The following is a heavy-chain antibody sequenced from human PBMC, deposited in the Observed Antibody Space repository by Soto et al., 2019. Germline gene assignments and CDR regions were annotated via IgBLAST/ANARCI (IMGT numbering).Heavy chain of an antibody. J-gene: IGHJ4*02. CDR1: GFNFSSYV. Sequence: QVQLVESGGGVVQPGRSLRLSCAASGFNFSSYVMHWVRQAPGKGLEWVAVIWYDGGNKYYADSVKGRFTISRDNSKNTLYLQINSLRVAATAVYYCARDGQWLPRDGLRSSYYFDYWGQGTLVTVSS. D-gene: IGHD6-19*01. CDR2: IWYDGGNK. CDR3: ARDGQWLPRDGLRSSYYFDY. V-gene: IGHV3-33*01.